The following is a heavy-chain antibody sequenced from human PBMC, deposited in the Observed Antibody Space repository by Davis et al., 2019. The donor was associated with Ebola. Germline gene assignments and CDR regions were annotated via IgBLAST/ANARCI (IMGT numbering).Heavy chain of an antibody. CDR2: ISGSGTSA. Sequence: PGGSLRLSCAASGFTFSNYAMSWVRQAPGKGLEWVSTISGSGTSAFYADSVKGRFTISRDNSKNTLYLQMNSLRAEDTAVFYCAKCQSSSWQYDYWGQGTLVTVSS. CDR1: GFTFSNYA. V-gene: IGHV3-23*01. J-gene: IGHJ4*02. D-gene: IGHD6-13*01. CDR3: AKCQSSSWQYDY.